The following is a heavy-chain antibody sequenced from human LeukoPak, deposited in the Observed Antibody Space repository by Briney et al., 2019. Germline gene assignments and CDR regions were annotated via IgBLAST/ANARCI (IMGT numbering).Heavy chain of an antibody. CDR3: ATCIVVVPAANFDF. CDR1: GYTLTELS. Sequence: ASVTVSCKVSGYTLTELSMHWVRQAPGKGLEWMGGFDPEDGETIYAQNLQGRVTMTEDTSTDTAYMELSSLRSEDTAVYYCATCIVVVPAANFDFCGQGTQVTVSS. V-gene: IGHV1-24*01. J-gene: IGHJ4*02. CDR2: FDPEDGET. D-gene: IGHD2-2*01.